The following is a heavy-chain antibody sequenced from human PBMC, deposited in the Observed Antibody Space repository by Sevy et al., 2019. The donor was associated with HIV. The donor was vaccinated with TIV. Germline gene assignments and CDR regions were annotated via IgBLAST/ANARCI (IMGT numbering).Heavy chain of an antibody. CDR3: TRETTYYDASGPVPGDI. D-gene: IGHD3-16*01. CDR2: MRKDGLTT. J-gene: IGHJ3*02. Sequence: GGSLRLSCAASIFTFNIYGMQWVRQAPGKGLEWVAYMRKDGLTTYYADSVQGRFTISRDSSKNTLYLQMNSLRIEDAALYYCTRETTYYDASGPVPGDIWGQGTMVTVS. V-gene: IGHV3-30*02. CDR1: IFTFNIYG.